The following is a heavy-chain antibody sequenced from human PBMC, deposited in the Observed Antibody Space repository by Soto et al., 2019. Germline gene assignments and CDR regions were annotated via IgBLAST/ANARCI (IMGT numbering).Heavy chain of an antibody. D-gene: IGHD3-22*01. CDR2: ISSNGGST. V-gene: IGHV3-64*01. Sequence: GGSLRLSCAASGFTFSSYAMHWVRQAPEKGLEYVSAISSNGGSTYYANSVKGRFTISRDNSKNTLYLQMGSLRAEDMAVYYCARDRLLAYYDSSGYFVYWGQGTLVTVSS. CDR3: ARDRLLAYYDSSGYFVY. J-gene: IGHJ4*02. CDR1: GFTFSSYA.